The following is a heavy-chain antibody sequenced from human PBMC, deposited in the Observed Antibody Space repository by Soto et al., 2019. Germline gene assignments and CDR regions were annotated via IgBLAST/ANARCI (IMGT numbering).Heavy chain of an antibody. D-gene: IGHD1-20*01. CDR3: AKHYNWNDGRLGY. V-gene: IGHV3-23*01. CDR1: GFTFSSYA. J-gene: IGHJ4*02. CDR2: ISGSGGST. Sequence: GGSRRLSCAASGFTFSSYAMSWVRQAPGKGLEWVSAISGSGGSTYYADSVKGRFTISRDNSKNTLYLQMNSLRAEDTAVYYRAKHYNWNDGRLGYWGQGTLVTVSS.